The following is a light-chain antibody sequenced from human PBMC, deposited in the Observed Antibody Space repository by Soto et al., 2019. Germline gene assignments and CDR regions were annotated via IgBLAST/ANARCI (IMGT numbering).Light chain of an antibody. Sequence: DIQLTQSPSTLSASVGDRVTITCRASQSISSWLAWYQQKPGQPPKLLIYWASTRESGVPDRFSASGSGTDFTLTVSSLQAEDVAVYYCQQYYSTPRTFGQGTKVEIK. CDR1: QSISSW. CDR2: WAS. V-gene: IGKV4-1*01. CDR3: QQYYSTPRT. J-gene: IGKJ1*01.